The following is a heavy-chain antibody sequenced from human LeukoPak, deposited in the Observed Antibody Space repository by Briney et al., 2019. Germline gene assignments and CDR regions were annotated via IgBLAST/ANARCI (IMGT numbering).Heavy chain of an antibody. CDR2: IIPIFGTA. Sequence: ASVKVSCKASGGTFSSYAISWVRQAPGQGLEWMGGIIPIFGTANYAQKFQGRVTITADESTSTAYMELRSLRSDDTAVYYCAREASDAFDIWGQGTMVTVSS. V-gene: IGHV1-69*13. CDR3: AREASDAFDI. CDR1: GGTFSSYA. J-gene: IGHJ3*02.